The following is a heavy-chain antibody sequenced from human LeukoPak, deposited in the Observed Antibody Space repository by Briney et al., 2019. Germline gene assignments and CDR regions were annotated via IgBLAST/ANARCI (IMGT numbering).Heavy chain of an antibody. Sequence: ASVKDSCKASGYTFTGYYMHWVRQAPGQGLEWMGWINPNSGGTNYAQKFQGRVTMTRDTSISTAYMELRSLRSDDTAVYYCARDRATMIVVVMDPAFDIWGQGTMVTVSS. CDR3: ARDRATMIVVVMDPAFDI. CDR1: GYTFTGYY. V-gene: IGHV1-2*02. D-gene: IGHD3-22*01. CDR2: INPNSGGT. J-gene: IGHJ3*02.